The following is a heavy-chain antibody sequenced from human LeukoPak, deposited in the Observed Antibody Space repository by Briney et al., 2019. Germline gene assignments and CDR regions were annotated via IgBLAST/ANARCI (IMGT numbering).Heavy chain of an antibody. CDR2: IYYSRST. CDR3: ARHSPVEWELPSIAENDY. J-gene: IGHJ4*02. V-gene: IGHV4-38-2*01. D-gene: IGHD1-26*01. Sequence: PSETLSLTCAVSGYSISSGYYSGLLRQPPGKRLEWLGSIYYSRSTYYNPSLKSRVTTSVDTSKHLFFLNLSCVTAADTAGYYCARHSPVEWELPSIAENDYWGQGTLVTVSS. CDR1: GYSISSGYY.